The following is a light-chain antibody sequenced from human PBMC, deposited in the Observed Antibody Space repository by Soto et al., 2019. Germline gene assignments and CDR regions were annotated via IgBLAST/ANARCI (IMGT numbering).Light chain of an antibody. Sequence: EIGLTQSPGTLSLSPGERATLSCRASQSVSSSYLAWYQQKPGQAPRLLIYGASSRATGIPDRFSGSGSGTDFTLTISRLETEDFEVYYCQQYGSSPPMYTFGQGTKLEIK. CDR3: QQYGSSPPMYT. CDR2: GAS. CDR1: QSVSSSY. V-gene: IGKV3-20*01. J-gene: IGKJ2*01.